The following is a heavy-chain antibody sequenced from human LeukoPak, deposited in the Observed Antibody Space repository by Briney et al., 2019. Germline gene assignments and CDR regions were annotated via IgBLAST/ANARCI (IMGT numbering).Heavy chain of an antibody. J-gene: IGHJ2*01. D-gene: IGHD6-19*01. CDR1: GFTFSSYG. V-gene: IGHV3-30*03. Sequence: HAGRSLRLSCAASGFTFSSYGMHWVRQAPGKGLEWVAVISYDGSNKYYADSVKGRFTISRDNAKSSLYLQMNSLRADDMAVYYCARRIAGTATGGYFEPWGRGTLVSVSS. CDR3: ARRIAGTATGGYFEP. CDR2: ISYDGSNK.